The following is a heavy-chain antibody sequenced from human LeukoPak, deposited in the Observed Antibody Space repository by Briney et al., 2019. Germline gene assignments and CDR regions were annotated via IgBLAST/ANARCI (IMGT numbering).Heavy chain of an antibody. CDR2: IYYSGST. V-gene: IGHV4-59*08. CDR1: GGSISSYY. CDR3: ARHFDY. J-gene: IGHJ4*02. Sequence: SETLSLTCTVSGGSISSYYWSWIRQPPGKGLEWIGYIYYSGSTNYNPSLKSRVTISVDTSKNQFSLKLSSVTAADTAVYYCARHFDYWGQGTLVTVSS.